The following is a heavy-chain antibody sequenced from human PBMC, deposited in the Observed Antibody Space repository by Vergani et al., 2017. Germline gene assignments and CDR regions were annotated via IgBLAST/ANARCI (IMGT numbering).Heavy chain of an antibody. J-gene: IGHJ4*02. D-gene: IGHD2-8*02. Sequence: EVQLMESGGGLVQSGGSLRLSFEASGFTFSGHWMSWVREVPGKGLEWLAKGYQDASQTYYVDSVKGRFTIYRDNAKTSLYLQMNSLRAEDTAFYYCAGCGFSTCVYWWEGGLVTVSS. CDR2: GYQDASQT. CDR1: GFTFSGHW. CDR3: AGCGFSTCVY. V-gene: IGHV3-7*01.